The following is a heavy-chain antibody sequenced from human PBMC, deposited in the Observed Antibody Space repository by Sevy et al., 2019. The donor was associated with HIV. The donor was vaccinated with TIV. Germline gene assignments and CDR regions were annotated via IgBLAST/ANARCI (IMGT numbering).Heavy chain of an antibody. CDR2: ITTSGGTI. J-gene: IGHJ3*02. D-gene: IGHD5-12*01. Sequence: GGSLRLSCAASGFTFSSYDMNWVRQAPGKGLEWVSFITTSGGTIYYADSVKGRFTVSRDSAEKSLYLQMNSLRVEDTGVYYCARDKMGGSFDIWGQGTMVTVSS. V-gene: IGHV3-48*01. CDR3: ARDKMGGSFDI. CDR1: GFTFSSYD.